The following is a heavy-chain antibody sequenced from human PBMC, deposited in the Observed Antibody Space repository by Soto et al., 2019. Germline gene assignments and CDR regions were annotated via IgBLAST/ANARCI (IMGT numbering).Heavy chain of an antibody. CDR1: GYIFTSYH. CDR3: ARGSSSWYSDYDYGLNV. D-gene: IGHD6-13*01. V-gene: IGHV1-18*01. Sequence: GASVKTSCKTSGYIFTSYHINWVRQAPGQGLEWMGWITAYNGNANYAQKFQGRVTMTTDTSTSTAYMEVRTLRSDDTAVYYCARGSSSWYSDYDYGLNVWGQGTTVTVSS. J-gene: IGHJ6*02. CDR2: ITAYNGNA.